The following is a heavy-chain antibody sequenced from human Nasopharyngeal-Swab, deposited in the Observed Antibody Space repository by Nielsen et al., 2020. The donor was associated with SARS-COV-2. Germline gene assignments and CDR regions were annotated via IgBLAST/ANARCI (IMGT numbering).Heavy chain of an antibody. V-gene: IGHV5-10-1*01. J-gene: IGHJ4*02. D-gene: IGHD2-15*01. CDR2: IDPSDSYT. CDR1: GYSFTSYW. CDR3: ARLGCSGGYCYPNIDY. Sequence: GESLKISCKGSGYSFTSYWISWVRQMPGKGLEWMGSIDPSDSYTNYSPSFQGHVTISADKSISTAYLQWSSLKASDTAMYYCARLGCSGGYCYPNIDYWGQGTLVTVSS.